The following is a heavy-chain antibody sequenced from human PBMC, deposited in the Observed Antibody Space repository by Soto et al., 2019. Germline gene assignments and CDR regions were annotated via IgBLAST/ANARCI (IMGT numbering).Heavy chain of an antibody. D-gene: IGHD6-19*01. Sequence: EVQLVESGGGLVRPGGSLRLSFAASGFTFSSHSMNWVRQAPGKGLEWVSYISSSSSSTYYADSVKGRVTISRDNAKNSLYLQMNSLRAEDTAVYYCARSSSGWAYYFDSWGQGTLVTVSS. CDR3: ARSSSGWAYYFDS. CDR1: GFTFSSHS. J-gene: IGHJ4*02. V-gene: IGHV3-48*01. CDR2: ISSSSSST.